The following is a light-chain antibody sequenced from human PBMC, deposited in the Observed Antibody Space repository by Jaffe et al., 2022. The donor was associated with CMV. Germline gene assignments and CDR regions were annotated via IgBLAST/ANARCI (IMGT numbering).Light chain of an antibody. J-gene: IGLJ3*02. Sequence: QSVLTQPPSVSGAPGQRVTISCTGSSSNIGAGYDVHWYQQLPGTAPKLLLYDYSNRPSGVPDRFSGSKSGTSVSLAITGLQADDEADYYCQSFDNSLNSWVFGGGTKLTVL. CDR2: DYS. CDR1: SSNIGAGYD. CDR3: QSFDNSLNSWV. V-gene: IGLV1-40*01.